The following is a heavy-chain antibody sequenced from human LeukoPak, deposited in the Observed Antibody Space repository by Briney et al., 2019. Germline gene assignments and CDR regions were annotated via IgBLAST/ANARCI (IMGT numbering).Heavy chain of an antibody. J-gene: IGHJ4*02. CDR3: AKGPYDFWSGYRDY. Sequence: GGSLRLSCAASGFTFSSYAMSWVRQAPGKGLEWVSGISGRGGSTYYADSVKGRFTISRDNSKNTLSLQMNSLRGEDTAVYYCAKGPYDFWSGYRDYWGQGTLVTVSS. V-gene: IGHV3-23*01. D-gene: IGHD3-3*01. CDR2: ISGRGGST. CDR1: GFTFSSYA.